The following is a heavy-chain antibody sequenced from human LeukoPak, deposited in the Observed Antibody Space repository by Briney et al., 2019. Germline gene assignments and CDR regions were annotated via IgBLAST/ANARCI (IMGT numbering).Heavy chain of an antibody. CDR3: AKSVKGGYYYGMDV. Sequence: GGSLRLSCAGSGFTFSNYAMTWVRQAPGKGLEWVSSVSGSGRNTFYPDSVGGRFTISRDNSKNTVYLQMNSLRADDTAVYYCAKSVKGGYYYGMDVWGQGTTVTVSS. D-gene: IGHD3-16*01. J-gene: IGHJ6*02. CDR1: GFTFSNYA. V-gene: IGHV3-23*01. CDR2: VSGSGRNT.